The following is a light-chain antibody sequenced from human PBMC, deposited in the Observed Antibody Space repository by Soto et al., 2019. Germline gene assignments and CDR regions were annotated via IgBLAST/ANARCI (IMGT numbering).Light chain of an antibody. CDR3: EQYYSYPWT. Sequence: AIRMTQSPSSLSASTGDRVTITCRASQGISSYLAWYQQKPGKAPKLLIYAASALQSGVPSRFTGSASGTDFTLTLSCVQSEDLATYDCEQYYSYPWTFGQGTKVEIK. CDR1: QGISSY. V-gene: IGKV1-8*01. J-gene: IGKJ1*01. CDR2: AAS.